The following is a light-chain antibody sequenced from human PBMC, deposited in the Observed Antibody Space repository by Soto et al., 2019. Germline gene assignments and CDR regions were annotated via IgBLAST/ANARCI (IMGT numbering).Light chain of an antibody. CDR3: QQRSNWYT. Sequence: EIVLTQSPATLSLSPGERATLSCRASQSVSSYLAWYQQKPGQAPRLLIYDASNRATGIPARFSGSGSGTDFTLTISSLETEDLAVYYCQQRSNWYTFGQGTKVDIK. V-gene: IGKV3-11*01. J-gene: IGKJ2*01. CDR2: DAS. CDR1: QSVSSY.